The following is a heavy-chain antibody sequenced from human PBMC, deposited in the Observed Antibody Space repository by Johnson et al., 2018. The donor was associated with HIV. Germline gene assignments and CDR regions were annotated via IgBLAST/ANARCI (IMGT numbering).Heavy chain of an antibody. D-gene: IGHD6-19*01. CDR3: VRGLYSSAWYFGDLDAFDV. V-gene: IGHV3-11*04. CDR2: ISGSGGAI. CDR1: GFTFSDYY. J-gene: IGHJ3*01. Sequence: QVQLVESGGGLVKPGGSLRLSCAASGFTFSDYYMSWIRQAPGKGLEWVSYISGSGGAISYADSVKGRFTISRGNAKNSLYLQMNSLRAGDTAVYYCVRGLYSSAWYFGDLDAFDVWGQGTMVTVSS.